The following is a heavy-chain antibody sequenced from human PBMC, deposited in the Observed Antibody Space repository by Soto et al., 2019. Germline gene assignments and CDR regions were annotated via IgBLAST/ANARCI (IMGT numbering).Heavy chain of an antibody. V-gene: IGHV3-33*01. D-gene: IGHD2-2*01. Sequence: QVQLVESGGGVVQPGRSLRLSCAASGFTFSSYGMHWVRQAPGKGLEWVAVIWYDGSNKYYADSVKGRFTISRDNSKTTCDLQMKGVRPEDTAVYYCARADIVVVPAAMEVAISDAFDIWGQGTMVTVSS. CDR3: ARADIVVVPAAMEVAISDAFDI. CDR2: IWYDGSNK. J-gene: IGHJ3*02. CDR1: GFTFSSYG.